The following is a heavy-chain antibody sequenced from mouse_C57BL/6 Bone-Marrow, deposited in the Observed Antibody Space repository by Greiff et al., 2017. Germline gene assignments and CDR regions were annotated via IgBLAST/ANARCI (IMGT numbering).Heavy chain of an antibody. D-gene: IGHD6-1*01. CDR3: ARRLSFDY. Sequence: VQLQQSGPVLVKPGASVKMSCKASGYTFTDYYMNWVKQSHGKSLEWIGVINPYNCGTSYNQKFKGKATLTVDKSSSTAYMELNSLTSEDAAVYYCARRLSFDYWGQGTTLTVSS. V-gene: IGHV1-19*01. CDR2: INPYNCGT. CDR1: GYTFTDYY. J-gene: IGHJ2*01.